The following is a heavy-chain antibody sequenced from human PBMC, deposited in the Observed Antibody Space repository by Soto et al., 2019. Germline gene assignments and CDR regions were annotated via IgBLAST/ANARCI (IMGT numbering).Heavy chain of an antibody. J-gene: IGHJ3*02. V-gene: IGHV3-23*01. CDR3: AHPRGYGVFDAYDI. CDR2: ISAGGGST. CDR1: GFTFSTYA. D-gene: IGHD4-17*01. Sequence: GGSLRLSCAASGFTFSTYAMSWVRQAPGKGLEWASAISAGGGSTYYADSVKGRFTISRDNFINTLYLQMNSLRTEDTAVYYCAHPRGYGVFDAYDIWGQGAMVTVSS.